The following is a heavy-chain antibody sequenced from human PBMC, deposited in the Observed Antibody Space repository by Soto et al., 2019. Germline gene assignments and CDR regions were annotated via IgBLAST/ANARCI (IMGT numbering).Heavy chain of an antibody. Sequence: QITLKESGPTLVKPTQTLTLTCTFSGFSLSTSGVGVGWIRQPPGKALEWLALIYWDDDKRYSPSLKSRLTIPKDTPNNQVVLTMTNMDPVDTATYYCAHRDLPSTVNHLGYFDYWGQGTLVTVSS. CDR2: IYWDDDK. V-gene: IGHV2-5*02. J-gene: IGHJ4*02. CDR3: AHRDLPSTVNHLGYFDY. CDR1: GFSLSTSGVG. D-gene: IGHD4-17*01.